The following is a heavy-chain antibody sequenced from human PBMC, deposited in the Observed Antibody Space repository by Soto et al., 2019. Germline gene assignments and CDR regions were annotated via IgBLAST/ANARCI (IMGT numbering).Heavy chain of an antibody. V-gene: IGHV3-9*01. CDR3: AKVTYDLMWYAVALDY. CDR2: LNWRGDKI. D-gene: IGHD2-15*01. Sequence: SLRISCAASRFSFDRFAMQWVRQVPGRGLEWVAGLNWRGDKIAYADSVKGRFTRSRDNARNSLFLQRDSLRPEDTALYFCAKVTYDLMWYAVALDYWGHGTPVNGS. J-gene: IGHJ4*01. CDR1: RFSFDRFA.